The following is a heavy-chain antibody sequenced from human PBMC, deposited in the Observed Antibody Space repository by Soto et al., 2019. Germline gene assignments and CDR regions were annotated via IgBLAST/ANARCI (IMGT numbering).Heavy chain of an antibody. Sequence: ASVKVSCKASGYTFTSYYMHWVRQAPGQGLEWMGIINPSGGSTSYAQKFQGRVTVTRDTSTSTVYMELSSLRSEDTAVYYCARGWDSGSYYYLLEYYFDYWGQGTLVTVSS. J-gene: IGHJ4*02. V-gene: IGHV1-46*03. CDR2: INPSGGST. D-gene: IGHD3-10*01. CDR3: ARGWDSGSYYYLLEYYFDY. CDR1: GYTFTSYY.